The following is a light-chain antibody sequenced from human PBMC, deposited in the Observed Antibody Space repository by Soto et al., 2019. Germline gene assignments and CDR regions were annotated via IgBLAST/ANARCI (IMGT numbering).Light chain of an antibody. V-gene: IGKV1-33*01. J-gene: IGKJ4*01. Sequence: DIQMTQSPSSLSASVGDRVTITCQASQDIKNYLNWYQQKPGKAPNLLIYDASNLKTGGPSRFSGSGSGTYFTFTISSLQPEDIATYYCQHYDHLPPLSFGGGTKVEIK. CDR2: DAS. CDR3: QHYDHLPPLS. CDR1: QDIKNY.